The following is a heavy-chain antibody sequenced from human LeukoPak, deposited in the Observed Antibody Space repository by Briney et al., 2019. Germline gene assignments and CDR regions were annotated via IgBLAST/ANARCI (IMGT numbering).Heavy chain of an antibody. CDR2: INHSGST. Sequence: SETLSLTCAVYGGSFSGYYWSWIRQPPGKGLEWIGEINHSGSTNYNPSLKSRVTISVDTSKNQFSLKLSSVTAADTAVYYCARGPNTISHYYYYGMDVWGQGTTVTVSS. CDR3: ARGPNTISHYYYYGMDV. V-gene: IGHV4-34*01. J-gene: IGHJ6*02. CDR1: GGSFSGYY. D-gene: IGHD3-9*01.